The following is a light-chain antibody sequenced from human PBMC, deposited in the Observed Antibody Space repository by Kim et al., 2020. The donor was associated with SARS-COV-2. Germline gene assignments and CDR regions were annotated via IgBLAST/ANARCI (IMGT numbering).Light chain of an antibody. V-gene: IGKV1-5*03. CDR1: QKINNW. J-gene: IGKJ4*01. CDR3: QLYTEFSPIT. CDR2: KAS. Sequence: DIQMTQSPSTLSASVGDRVTITCRASQKINNWLAWYQQKPGKAPNLLIYKASRLESGVPSRFSGSGSETEFTLTISTLQPDDLATYYCQLYTEFSPITFGGRTKVGIK.